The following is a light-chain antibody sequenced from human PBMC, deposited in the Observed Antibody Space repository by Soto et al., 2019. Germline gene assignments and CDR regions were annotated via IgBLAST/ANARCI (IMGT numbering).Light chain of an antibody. CDR2: DAS. J-gene: IGKJ1*01. Sequence: DIQMTQSPSTLSASVGDRVTITCRASQSISSWLAWYQQKPGKAPKLLIYDASSLESGVPSRFSGSGSGTEFTLTISSLQPDDFATYYCQQYNSHSQTLGQGTKVDIK. CDR1: QSISSW. V-gene: IGKV1-5*01. CDR3: QQYNSHSQT.